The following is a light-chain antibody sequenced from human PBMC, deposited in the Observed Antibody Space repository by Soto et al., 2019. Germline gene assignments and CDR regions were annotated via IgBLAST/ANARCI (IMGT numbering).Light chain of an antibody. V-gene: IGLV2-11*01. Sequence: QSALTQPRSVSGAPGQTVTISCSGTSTNVGGYNYVSWYQHHPVKAHKLIIYDVSRRPSVFPARFSGSKSGNTTSLTISGLQDDYGADYYCCSYAGSYSVVFGGGTKLAVL. CDR1: STNVGGYNY. CDR3: CSYAGSYSVV. J-gene: IGLJ2*01. CDR2: DVS.